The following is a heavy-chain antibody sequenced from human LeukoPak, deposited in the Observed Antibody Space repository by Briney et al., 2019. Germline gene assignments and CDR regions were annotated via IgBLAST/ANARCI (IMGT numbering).Heavy chain of an antibody. V-gene: IGHV3-13*01. CDR2: ILVAGDT. Sequence: GGSLRLSCAASGFVFSNYDMHWVRQSTRKGLEWVAHILVAGDTQYADSVKGRFTISRDNAKRSVFLQMNNLRDGDTAVYYCARGSCSSSSCYERLNGLDVWGQGTTVTVSS. D-gene: IGHD2-2*01. J-gene: IGHJ6*02. CDR3: ARGSCSSSSCYERLNGLDV. CDR1: GFVFSNYD.